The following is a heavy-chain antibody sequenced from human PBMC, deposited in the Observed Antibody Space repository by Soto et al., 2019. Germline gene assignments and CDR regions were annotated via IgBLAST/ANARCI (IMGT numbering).Heavy chain of an antibody. D-gene: IGHD3-10*01. CDR1: GGTFSSYA. CDR3: ARGRITMVRGARIYYYGMDV. V-gene: IGHV1-69*13. CDR2: IIPIFGTA. Sequence: SVKVSCKASGGTFSSYAISWVRQAPGRGLEWMGGIIPIFGTANYAQKFQGRVTITADESTSTAYMELSSLRSEDTAVYYCARGRITMVRGARIYYYGMDVWGQGTTVTVSS. J-gene: IGHJ6*02.